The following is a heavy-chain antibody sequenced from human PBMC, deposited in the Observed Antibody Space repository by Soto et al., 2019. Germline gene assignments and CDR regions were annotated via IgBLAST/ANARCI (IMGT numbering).Heavy chain of an antibody. J-gene: IGHJ4*02. CDR1: GYSFTSLG. D-gene: IGHD2-15*01. CDR3: ARDKGYCSDTSCPDFDY. V-gene: IGHV1-18*01. Sequence: ASVKVSCKASGYSFTSLGISWVRQAPGQGLEWMGWTATDDGDTKYAQIVQGRVTMTTDTSTSTAYMELKSLRSDDTAVYYCARDKGYCSDTSCPDFDYWGQGXLVTVSS. CDR2: TATDDGDT.